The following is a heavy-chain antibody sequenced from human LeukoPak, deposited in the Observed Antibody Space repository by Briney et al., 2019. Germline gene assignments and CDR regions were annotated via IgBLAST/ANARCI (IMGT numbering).Heavy chain of an antibody. D-gene: IGHD2-21*01. Sequence: PSETLSLTCTVSGGSIRSSYYYWGWIRQPPGKGLEWIGSIYYSGSTYYNPSLKSRVTISVDTSKNQFSLKLSSVTAADTAVYYCARQTSSRSLWTGGKYYYGMDVWGQGTTVTVSS. J-gene: IGHJ6*02. CDR3: ARQTSSRSLWTGGKYYYGMDV. CDR1: GGSIRSSYYY. V-gene: IGHV4-39*01. CDR2: IYYSGST.